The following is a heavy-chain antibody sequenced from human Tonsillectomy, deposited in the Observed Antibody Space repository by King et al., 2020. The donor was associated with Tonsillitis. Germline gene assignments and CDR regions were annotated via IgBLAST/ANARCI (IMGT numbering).Heavy chain of an antibody. CDR2: IYWDDDK. J-gene: IGHJ4*02. D-gene: IGHD3-10*01. V-gene: IGHV2-5*02. CDR3: AHRLRDGSGSYYNLNFDY. CDR1: GFSLSTSGVG. Sequence: ITLKESGPTLVKPTQTLTLTCTFSGFSLSTSGVGVGWIRQPPGKALEWLALIYWDDDKRYSPSLKSRLTITKDTSKNQVVLTMTNMDPVDTATYYCAHRLRDGSGSYYNLNFDYWGQGTLVTVSS.